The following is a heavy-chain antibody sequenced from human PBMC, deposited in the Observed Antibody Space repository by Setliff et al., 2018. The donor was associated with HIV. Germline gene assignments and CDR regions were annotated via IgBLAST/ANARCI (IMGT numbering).Heavy chain of an antibody. J-gene: IGHJ3*02. CDR1: GGSSSSSSFY. D-gene: IGHD2-21*01. Sequence: SETLSLTCTVSGGSSSSSSFYWGWIRQPPGKGLEWIGSIYYSGNTYYNPSLKSRVTISVDTSKNQFSLKLSSVTAADTAVYYCARPRLRGSGAFDIWGQGTMVTVSS. CDR3: ARPRLRGSGAFDI. CDR2: IYYSGNT. V-gene: IGHV4-39*01.